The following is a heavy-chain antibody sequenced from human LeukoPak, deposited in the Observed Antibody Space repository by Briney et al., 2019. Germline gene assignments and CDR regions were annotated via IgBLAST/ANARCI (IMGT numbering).Heavy chain of an antibody. Sequence: GGSLRLSCAASGFTVSSSYMSWVRQAPGKGLEWVSVIYISGSTHYADSVKGRFTISRDNSKNTLYLQMNSLRAEDTAVYYCARGEYYYYYYLDVWGKGTTVTVSS. D-gene: IGHD3-10*01. CDR1: GFTVSSSY. CDR2: IYISGST. V-gene: IGHV3-66*02. J-gene: IGHJ6*03. CDR3: ARGEYYYYYYLDV.